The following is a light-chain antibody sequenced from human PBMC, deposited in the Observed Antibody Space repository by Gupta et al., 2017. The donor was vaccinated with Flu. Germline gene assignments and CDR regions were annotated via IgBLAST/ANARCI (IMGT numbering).Light chain of an antibody. J-gene: IGKJ1*01. Sequence: DIQMTQSPSTLSASVGDRVTITCRASQSINNWLAWYQQKPGKAPKVLIYKASSLESGVPSRFSGSGSGTEFTLTSSSLQTDDFETYFVQQYNSWTFGHGTKVEIK. CDR2: KAS. CDR3: QQYNSWT. CDR1: QSINNW. V-gene: IGKV1-5*03.